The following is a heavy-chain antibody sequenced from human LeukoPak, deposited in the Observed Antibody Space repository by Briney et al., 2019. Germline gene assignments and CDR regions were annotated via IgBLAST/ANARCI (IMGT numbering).Heavy chain of an antibody. J-gene: IGHJ6*03. CDR2: ISGSGGST. CDR1: GFTVSSNY. Sequence: PGGSLRLSCAASGFTVSSNYMSWVRQAPGKGLEWVSAISGSGGSTYYADSVKGRFTISRDNSKNTLYLQMNSLRAEDTAVYYCAKGEIGNYYCYMDVWGKGTTVTVSS. CDR3: AKGEIGNYYCYMDV. D-gene: IGHD1-1*01. V-gene: IGHV3-23*01.